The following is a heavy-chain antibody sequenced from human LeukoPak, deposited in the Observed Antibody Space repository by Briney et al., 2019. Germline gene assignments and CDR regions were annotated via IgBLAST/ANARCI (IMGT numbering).Heavy chain of an antibody. CDR1: GFTVSSNY. CDR2: ISSSSSYI. Sequence: GGSLRLSCAASGFTVSSNYMSWVRQAPGKGLEWVSSISSSSSYIYYADSVKGRFTISRDNAKNSLYLQMNSLRAEDTAVYYCVTTYDILTGARAGIWGQGTMVTVSS. CDR3: VTTYDILTGARAGI. D-gene: IGHD3-9*01. J-gene: IGHJ3*02. V-gene: IGHV3-21*01.